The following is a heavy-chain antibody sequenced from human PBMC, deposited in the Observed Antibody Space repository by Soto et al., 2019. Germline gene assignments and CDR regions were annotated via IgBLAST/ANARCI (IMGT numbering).Heavy chain of an antibody. D-gene: IGHD6-19*01. V-gene: IGHV3-23*01. CDR1: GFTFSSYA. Sequence: EVQLLESGGGLVQPGGSLRLSCAASGFTFSSYAMSWVRQAPGKGLEWVSGISGSGDSTYYADSVKGRFTISRDNSKKTVYLQMNGLRAEDTAGYYCAKGVPGIAVAGTGYFQHWGQGTLVTVSS. J-gene: IGHJ1*01. CDR2: ISGSGDST. CDR3: AKGVPGIAVAGTGYFQH.